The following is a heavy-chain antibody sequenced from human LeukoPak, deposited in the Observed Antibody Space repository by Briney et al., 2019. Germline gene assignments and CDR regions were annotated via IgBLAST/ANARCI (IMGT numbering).Heavy chain of an antibody. Sequence: SVTVTCLASGYNITNYVIRELGPAAAQELDGMGWSTAYNGRTNYAQKLQGRVTMTTYTSTSTAYMELRSLRSGDTAVYYCARASYTDVWGKGTTVTVSS. V-gene: IGHV1-18*01. J-gene: IGHJ6*03. CDR3: ARASYTDV. CDR2: STAYNGRT. CDR1: GYNITNYV.